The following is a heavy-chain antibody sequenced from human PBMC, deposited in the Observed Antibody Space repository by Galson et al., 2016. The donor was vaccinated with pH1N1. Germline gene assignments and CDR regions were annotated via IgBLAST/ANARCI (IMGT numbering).Heavy chain of an antibody. CDR3: VRVFLEGPYGHNTGVFDF. J-gene: IGHJ4*02. Sequence: ETLSLTCAVYGGSFSDYSWSWIRQPPGKGLEWIGEINHSGSTNYNASLKSRVTLSVDPSKNQFSLNLHSVTAADTAVYYCVRVFLEGPYGHNTGVFDFWGQGTLVTVSS. V-gene: IGHV4-34*01. D-gene: IGHD3-3*01. CDR2: INHSGST. CDR1: GGSFSDYS.